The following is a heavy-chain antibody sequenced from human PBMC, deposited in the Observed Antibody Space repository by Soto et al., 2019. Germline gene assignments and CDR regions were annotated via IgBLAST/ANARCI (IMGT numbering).Heavy chain of an antibody. CDR1: GFTFSSYA. V-gene: IGHV3-23*01. D-gene: IGHD3-10*01. CDR3: AKDQGIWFGELSPYYYGMDV. Sequence: EVQLLESGGGLVQPGGSLRLSCAASGFTFSSYAMSWVRQAPGKGLEWVSAISGSGGSTYYADSVKGRFTISRDNSKNTLYLQMNSLRAEDTAVYYCAKDQGIWFGELSPYYYGMDVWGQGTTVTVSS. CDR2: ISGSGGST. J-gene: IGHJ6*02.